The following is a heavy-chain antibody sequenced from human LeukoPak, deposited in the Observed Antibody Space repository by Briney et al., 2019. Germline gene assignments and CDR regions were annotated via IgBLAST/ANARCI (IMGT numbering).Heavy chain of an antibody. V-gene: IGHV4-61*10. J-gene: IGHJ5*02. CDR1: GGSISSGSYY. Sequence: PSETLSLTRTVSGGSISSGSYYYSWIRQPAGTGLEWIGHIYYLGTTNYNPSLRSRVTISMDASKNQFSLNLTSVTAADTAVYYCAVTWNADRTFAPWGQGILVTVS. D-gene: IGHD1-1*01. CDR3: AVTWNADRTFAP. CDR2: IYYLGTT.